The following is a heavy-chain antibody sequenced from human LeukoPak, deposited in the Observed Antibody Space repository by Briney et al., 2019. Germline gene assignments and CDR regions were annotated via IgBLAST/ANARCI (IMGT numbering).Heavy chain of an antibody. V-gene: IGHV6-1*01. CDR2: TYYRSKWYS. CDR3: ARDPNYYDSSGYLDY. CDR1: GDSVSSNSAA. D-gene: IGHD3-22*01. Sequence: SQTLSLTCALSGDSVSSNSAAWNWLRQSPSRGLEWLGRTYYRSKWYSDYAVSVKSRITINPDTSKNQFSLQLNSVTPEDTAVYYCARDPNYYDSSGYLDYWGQGTLVTVSS. J-gene: IGHJ4*02.